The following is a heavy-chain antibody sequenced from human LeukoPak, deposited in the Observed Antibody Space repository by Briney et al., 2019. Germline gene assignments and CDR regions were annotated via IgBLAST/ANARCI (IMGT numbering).Heavy chain of an antibody. V-gene: IGHV4-34*01. J-gene: IGHJ5*02. CDR2: INHSGST. CDR1: GGSFSGYY. D-gene: IGHD3-10*01. Sequence: SETLSLTCAVYGGSFSGYYWSWIRQPPGKGLEWIGEINHSGSTNYNPSLKRRVTISVDTSKNQFSLKLSSVTAADSAVYYCARGPVLLWFGERRFDPWGQGTLVTVSS. CDR3: ARGPVLLWFGERRFDP.